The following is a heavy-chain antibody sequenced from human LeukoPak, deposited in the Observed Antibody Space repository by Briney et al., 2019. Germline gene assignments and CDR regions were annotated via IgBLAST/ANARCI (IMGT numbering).Heavy chain of an antibody. CDR2: IYYSGST. Sequence: SETLSLTCTVSGGSISSGDYYWSWIRQPPGKGLEWIGYIYYSGSTYYNPSLKSRVTISVDTSKSQFSLKLSSVTAADTAVYYCARGSMVRGVLNWFDPWGQGTLVTVSS. V-gene: IGHV4-30-4*01. CDR1: GGSISSGDYY. J-gene: IGHJ5*02. D-gene: IGHD3-10*01. CDR3: ARGSMVRGVLNWFDP.